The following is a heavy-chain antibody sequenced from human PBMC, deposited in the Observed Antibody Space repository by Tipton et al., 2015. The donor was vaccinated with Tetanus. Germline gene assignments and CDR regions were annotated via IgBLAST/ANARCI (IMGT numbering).Heavy chain of an antibody. J-gene: IGHJ4*02. D-gene: IGHD3-10*01. CDR3: ARLERAPYYGSGPIDY. CDR2: IYPGDSDT. Sequence: VQSGAEVKKPGESLKISCKGSGYSFTSYWIGWVRQMPGKGLEWMGIIYPGDSDTRYSPSFQGQVTISADKSISTAYLQWSSLKASDTAMYYCARLERAPYYGSGPIDYWGQGTLVTVSS. CDR1: GYSFTSYW. V-gene: IGHV5-51*03.